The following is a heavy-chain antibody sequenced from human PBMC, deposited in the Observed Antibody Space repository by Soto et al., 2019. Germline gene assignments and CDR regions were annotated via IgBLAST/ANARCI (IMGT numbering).Heavy chain of an antibody. CDR1: GGTFSSYA. J-gene: IGHJ5*02. CDR3: ASRYCSGGSCYSWFGWFDP. Sequence: SVKVSCKASGGTFSSYAISWVRQPPGQGLEWMGGIIPIFGTANYAQKFQGRVTITADKSTSTAYMELSSLRSEDTAVYYCASRYCSGGSCYSWFGWFDPWGQGTLVTVSS. D-gene: IGHD2-15*01. CDR2: IIPIFGTA. V-gene: IGHV1-69*06.